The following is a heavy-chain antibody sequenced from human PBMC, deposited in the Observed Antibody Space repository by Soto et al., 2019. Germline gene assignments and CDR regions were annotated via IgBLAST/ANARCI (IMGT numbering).Heavy chain of an antibody. V-gene: IGHV4-4*07. J-gene: IGHJ6*02. D-gene: IGHD6-6*01. Sequence: PSETLSLTCNVSGDSISSYDWSWIRQPAGKGLEWIGRIYNSGSTNYNPSLKSRVTMSVDTSKNQFSLKLSSVTAADTDVYYCARDLDSSFNYECYGMDVWGQGTTVTVSS. CDR2: IYNSGST. CDR1: GDSISSYD. CDR3: ARDLDSSFNYECYGMDV.